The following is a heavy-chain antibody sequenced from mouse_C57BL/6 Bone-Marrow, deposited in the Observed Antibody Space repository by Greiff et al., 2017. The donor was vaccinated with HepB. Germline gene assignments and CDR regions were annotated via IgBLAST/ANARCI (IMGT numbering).Heavy chain of an antibody. J-gene: IGHJ1*03. CDR2: IYPGSGST. Sequence: VQLQQSGAELVKPGASVKMSCKASGYTFTSYWITWVKQRPGQGLGWIGDIYPGSGSTNYNEKFKSKATLTVDTSSSTAYMQLSSLTSEDSAVYYCARWDYYGSSYRYFDVWGTGTTVTVSS. CDR1: GYTFTSYW. CDR3: ARWDYYGSSYRYFDV. V-gene: IGHV1-55*01. D-gene: IGHD1-1*01.